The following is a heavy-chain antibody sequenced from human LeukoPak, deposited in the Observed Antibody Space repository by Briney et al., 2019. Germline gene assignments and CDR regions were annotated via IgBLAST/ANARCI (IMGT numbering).Heavy chain of an antibody. V-gene: IGHV3-23*01. CDR3: AKEASSSWYYYFDY. D-gene: IGHD6-13*01. Sequence: GGSLRLSCAASEFTFSGYWMNWVRQAPGKGLEWVSAISGSGGSTYYADSVKGRFTISRDNSKNTLYLQMNSLRAEDTAVYYCAKEASSSWYYYFDYWGQGTLVTVSS. CDR1: EFTFSGYW. CDR2: ISGSGGST. J-gene: IGHJ4*02.